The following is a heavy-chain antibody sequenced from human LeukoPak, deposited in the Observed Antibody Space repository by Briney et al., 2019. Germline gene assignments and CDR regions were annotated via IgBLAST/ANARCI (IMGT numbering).Heavy chain of an antibody. D-gene: IGHD3-9*01. V-gene: IGHV3-30-3*01. J-gene: IGHJ6*02. CDR2: ISNDGSDK. Sequence: GGSLRLSCGASGFTFSNYAMQWVRQAPGEGLEWVAVISNDGSDKYYTDSVKGRFTVSRDNSKNTLYLQMNSLRAEDTAVYYCARDSAVTIFFSPLMDVWGQGTTVTVSS. CDR3: ARDSAVTIFFSPLMDV. CDR1: GFTFSNYA.